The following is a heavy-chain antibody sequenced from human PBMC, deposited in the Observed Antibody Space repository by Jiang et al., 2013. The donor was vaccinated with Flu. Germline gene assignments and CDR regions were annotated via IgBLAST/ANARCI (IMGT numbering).Heavy chain of an antibody. CDR1: GNTFTTYY. CDR3: ARATYDYLWGTYRYDY. D-gene: IGHD3-16*02. CDR2: INPSGGST. V-gene: IGHV1-46*01. Sequence: GAEVKKPGASVKVSCKASGNTFTTYYIHWVRQAPGQGLEWMGIINPSGGSTSYAQKFQGRVTMTRNTSTNTAYMELSSLRSEDTAVYYCARATYDYLWGTYRYDYWGQGTLVTVSS. J-gene: IGHJ4*02.